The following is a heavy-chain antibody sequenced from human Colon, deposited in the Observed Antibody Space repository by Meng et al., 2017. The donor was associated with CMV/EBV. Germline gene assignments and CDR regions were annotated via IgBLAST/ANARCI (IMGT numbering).Heavy chain of an antibody. CDR3: AKPHADYYYDKTGGYGMDV. V-gene: IGHV3-23*01. J-gene: IGHJ6*02. CDR2: ISGSADTT. CDR1: GFNFNIYA. D-gene: IGHD3-22*01. Sequence: GGSLKISCAASGFNFNIYAINWVRQGPGKVLEWVSAISGSADTTHYAASVQGRFTISRDNSKNTVYLQMDSLRAEDTAVYYCAKPHADYYYDKTGGYGMDVWGQGTTVTVSS.